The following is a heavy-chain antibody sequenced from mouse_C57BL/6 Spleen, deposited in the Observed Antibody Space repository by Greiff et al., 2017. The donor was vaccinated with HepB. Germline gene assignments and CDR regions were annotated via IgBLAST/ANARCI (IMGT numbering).Heavy chain of an antibody. CDR2: IYPGDGDT. V-gene: IGHV1-80*01. CDR3: ARSDYSSFGYFDY. J-gene: IGHJ2*01. Sequence: VKLMESGAELVKPGASVKISCKASGYAFSSYWMNWVKQRPGKGLEWIGQIYPGDGDTNYNGKFKGKATLTADKSSSTAYMQLSSLTSEDSAVYFCARSDYSSFGYFDYWGQGTTLTVSS. D-gene: IGHD2-5*01. CDR1: GYAFSSYW.